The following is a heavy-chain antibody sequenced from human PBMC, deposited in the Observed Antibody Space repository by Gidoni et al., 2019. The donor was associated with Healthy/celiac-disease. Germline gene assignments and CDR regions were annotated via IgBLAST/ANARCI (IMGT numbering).Heavy chain of an antibody. V-gene: IGHV4-59*08. J-gene: IGHJ4*02. CDR3: ARHEWELPYDY. CDR1: GGSISSYY. D-gene: IGHD1-26*01. CDR2: IYYSGST. Sequence: QVQLQESGPGLVKPSETLSLTGTVPGGSISSYYWSWIRQPPGKGLEWIGYIYYSGSTNYNPSLKSRVTISVDTSKNQFSLKLSSVTAADTAVYYCARHEWELPYDYWGQGTLVTVSS.